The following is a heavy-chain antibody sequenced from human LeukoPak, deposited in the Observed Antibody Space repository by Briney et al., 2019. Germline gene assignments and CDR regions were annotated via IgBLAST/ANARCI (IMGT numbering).Heavy chain of an antibody. CDR3: AKENLLPAGGTLGS. V-gene: IGHV3-7*03. D-gene: IGHD6-13*01. Sequence: GGSLRLSCAVSGLTFSSSWMDWVRQAPGKGLEWVASINPDGNKKYSADSVKGRFTISRDNSKNTLDLQMDSLRAEDTAIYYCAKENLLPAGGTLGSWGQGTLVTVSS. J-gene: IGHJ5*02. CDR2: INPDGNKK. CDR1: GLTFSSSW.